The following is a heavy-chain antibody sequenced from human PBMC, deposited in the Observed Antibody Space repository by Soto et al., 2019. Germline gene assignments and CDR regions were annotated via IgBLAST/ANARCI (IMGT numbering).Heavy chain of an antibody. CDR1: GFTFSSYW. CDR3: ARARPYSSSWYDY. D-gene: IGHD6-13*01. V-gene: IGHV3-7*01. Sequence: EVQLVESGGGLVQPGGSLRLSCAASGFTFSSYWMSWVRQAPGKGLEWVANIKQDGSEKYYVDSVKGRFTISRDNAKNSLYLQMNSLRAEDTVVYYCARARPYSSSWYDYWGQGTLVTVSS. CDR2: IKQDGSEK. J-gene: IGHJ4*02.